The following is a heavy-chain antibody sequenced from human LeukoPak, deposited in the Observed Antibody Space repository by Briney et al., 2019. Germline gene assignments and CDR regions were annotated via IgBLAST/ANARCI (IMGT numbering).Heavy chain of an antibody. CDR3: ARARVGATNFAFDY. Sequence: GRSLRLSCAASGFTFSSYAMHWVRQAPGKGLEWVAVISYDGSNKYYADSVKGRFTISRDNSKNTLYLQMNSQRAEDTAVYYCARARVGATNFAFDYWGQGTLVTVSS. J-gene: IGHJ4*02. V-gene: IGHV3-30-3*01. CDR1: GFTFSSYA. D-gene: IGHD1-26*01. CDR2: ISYDGSNK.